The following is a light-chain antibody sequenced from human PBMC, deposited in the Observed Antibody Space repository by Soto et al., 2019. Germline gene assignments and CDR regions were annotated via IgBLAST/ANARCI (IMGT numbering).Light chain of an antibody. CDR3: CSYVGATTYV. CDR1: SSTVGGFNV. CDR2: EGI. J-gene: IGLJ1*01. V-gene: IGLV2-23*01. Sequence: QSVLTQPASVSGSPGQSITISCTGTSSTVGGFNVVSWYQQHPGKAPKVIIYEGIKRPSGVSNRFSGSNSGSTASLIISGLQAEDEADYYCCSYVGATTYVFGTGTKLTVL.